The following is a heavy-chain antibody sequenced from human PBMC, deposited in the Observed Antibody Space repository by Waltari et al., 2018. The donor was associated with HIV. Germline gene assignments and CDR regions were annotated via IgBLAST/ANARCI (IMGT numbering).Heavy chain of an antibody. CDR2: IKQDGSEK. Sequence: EVQLVESGGGLVQPGGSLRLSCAASGFTFNSYWMSWVRQAPGKRLEWVANIKQDGSEKYYVDSVKGRFTISRDNAKNSLYLHMNSLRAEDTAVYYCARVSYSSSSWGGLLGAFDYWGQGTLVTVSS. J-gene: IGHJ4*02. CDR1: GFTFNSYW. CDR3: ARVSYSSSSWGGLLGAFDY. V-gene: IGHV3-7*01. D-gene: IGHD6-6*01.